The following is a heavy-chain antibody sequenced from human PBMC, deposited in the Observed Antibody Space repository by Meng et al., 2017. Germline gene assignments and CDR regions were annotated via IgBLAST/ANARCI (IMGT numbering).Heavy chain of an antibody. CDR1: AYTLISYA. D-gene: IGHD2-2*01. CDR2: IDTKAGQP. J-gene: IGHJ4*02. CDR3: TRDGYSDCSRTSCFDS. V-gene: IGHV7-4-1*02. Sequence: QGQLVQSGSELRKPRASVEVAGQASAYTLISYAIKWLRQAPGQGLPWMGWIDTKAGQPTYVPGFTGRLVFSLDTSVSTAYLPISGLKADDTAVYYCTRDGYSDCSRTSCFDSWGQGTLVTVSS.